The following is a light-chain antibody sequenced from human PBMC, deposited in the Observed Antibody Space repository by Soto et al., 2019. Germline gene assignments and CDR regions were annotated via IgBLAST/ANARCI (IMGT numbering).Light chain of an antibody. CDR2: GAS. CDR1: QSVRSN. CDR3: QQYDSWPPLT. V-gene: IGKV3-15*01. Sequence: EIGMTQSPATLSVSPGERATLSCWASQSVRSNLAWYQQRPGQAPRLLIYGASTRATGIPARFSGSGSGTEFTLTISGLQSEDSAIYYCQQYDSWPPLTFGGGTKVDIK. J-gene: IGKJ4*01.